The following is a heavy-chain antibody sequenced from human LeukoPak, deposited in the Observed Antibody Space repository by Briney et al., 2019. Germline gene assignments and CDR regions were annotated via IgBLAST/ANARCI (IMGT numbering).Heavy chain of an antibody. CDR2: IRPNSGDT. D-gene: IGHD1-7*01. CDR3: VRGGGNYYVDY. V-gene: IGHV1-2*02. CDR1: GYTFTVYN. J-gene: IGHJ4*02. Sequence: GASVTVSCKASGYTFTVYNIHWVRQAPGQGLEWMGWIRPNSGDTKFAQSFQDRVTMTRDTSISTAYMELSRLTTDDTAVYYCVRGGGNYYVDYWGQGAPVTVSS.